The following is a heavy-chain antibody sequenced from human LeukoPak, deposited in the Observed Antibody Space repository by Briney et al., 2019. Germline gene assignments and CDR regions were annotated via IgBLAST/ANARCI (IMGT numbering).Heavy chain of an antibody. V-gene: IGHV3-23*01. CDR2: ISGGGGST. J-gene: IGHJ4*02. CDR3: ARVYSSGWYDY. D-gene: IGHD6-19*01. CDR1: GFTFSSYA. Sequence: GGSLRLSCAASGFTFSSYAMSWVRQAPGKGLEWVSLISGGGGSTYYADSVKGRFTISRDNSKNTLDLQMNSLRAEDTAVYYCARVYSSGWYDYWGQGTLVTVSS.